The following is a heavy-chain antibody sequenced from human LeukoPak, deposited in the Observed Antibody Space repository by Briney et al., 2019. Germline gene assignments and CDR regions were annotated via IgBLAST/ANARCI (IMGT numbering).Heavy chain of an antibody. Sequence: ASVKVSCKASGYTFTGYYMHWVRQAPGQGLEWMGWINPNSGGTNYAQKCQGRVTMTRDTSISTAYMELSRLRSDDTAVYYCARIVLAAAGKKGRSYYYGMDVWGQGTTVTVSS. J-gene: IGHJ6*02. D-gene: IGHD6-13*01. CDR3: ARIVLAAAGKKGRSYYYGMDV. CDR2: INPNSGGT. CDR1: GYTFTGYY. V-gene: IGHV1-2*02.